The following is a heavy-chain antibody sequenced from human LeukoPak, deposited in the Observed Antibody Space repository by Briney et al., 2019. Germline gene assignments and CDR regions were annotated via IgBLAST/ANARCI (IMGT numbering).Heavy chain of an antibody. J-gene: IGHJ6*02. CDR3: AGEIGGYCSSTSCYSYYGMDV. V-gene: IGHV4-39*07. CDR2: IYYSGST. D-gene: IGHD2-2*01. CDR1: GGSISSSSYY. Sequence: SETLSLTCTVSGGSISSSSYYWGWIRQPPGKGLEWIGSIYYSGSTNYNPSLKSRVTISVDTSKNQFSLKLSSVTAADTAVYYCAGEIGGYCSSTSCYSYYGMDVWGQGTTVTVSS.